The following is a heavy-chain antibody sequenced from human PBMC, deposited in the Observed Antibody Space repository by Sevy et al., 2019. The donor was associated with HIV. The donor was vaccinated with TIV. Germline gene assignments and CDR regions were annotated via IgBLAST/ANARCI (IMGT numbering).Heavy chain of an antibody. CDR2: IRQDGSEM. J-gene: IGHJ4*02. Sequence: VGSLRLSCKASGFTFSSFWMQWVRQAPGKGLEWVANIRQDGSEMYYVGSVKGRFTISRDNAKNALYLQMDGLRAEDTAVYYCARRYFDLWGQGTLVTVSS. CDR1: GFTFSSFW. CDR3: ARRYFDL. V-gene: IGHV3-7*03.